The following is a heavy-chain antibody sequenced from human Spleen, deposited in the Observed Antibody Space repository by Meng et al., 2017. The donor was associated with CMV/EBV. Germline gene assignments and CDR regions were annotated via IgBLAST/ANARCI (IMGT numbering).Heavy chain of an antibody. CDR3: SRNRDYGDYHAFDI. D-gene: IGHD4-17*01. V-gene: IGHV3-11*01. CDR2: ISSSGSTI. J-gene: IGHJ3*02. Sequence: GESLKISCAASGFIFSGYYMNWIRQAPGKGLEWVSYISSSGSTIYYADSVRGRFTISRDNTKNSLYLQMNSLRAEDTAVYFCSRNRDYGDYHAFDIWGQGTMVTVSS. CDR1: GFIFSGYY.